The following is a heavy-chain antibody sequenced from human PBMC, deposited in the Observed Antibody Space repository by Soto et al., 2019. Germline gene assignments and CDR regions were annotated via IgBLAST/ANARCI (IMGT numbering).Heavy chain of an antibody. J-gene: IGHJ6*03. Sequence: EVQLVESGGGLVQPGGSLRLSCAASGFTVSSNYMSWVRQAPGKGLEWVSVIYSGGSTYYADSVKGRFTISRDNSKNTLYLQMNRLRAEDTAVYYCARKTTVTQYYYYDYMDVWGKGTTVTVSS. D-gene: IGHD4-4*01. V-gene: IGHV3-66*01. CDR1: GFTVSSNY. CDR2: IYSGGST. CDR3: ARKTTVTQYYYYDYMDV.